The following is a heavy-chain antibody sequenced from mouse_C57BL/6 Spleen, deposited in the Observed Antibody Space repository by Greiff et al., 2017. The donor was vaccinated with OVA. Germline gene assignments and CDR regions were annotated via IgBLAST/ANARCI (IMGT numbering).Heavy chain of an antibody. CDR2: INPNNGGT. CDR3: ASMVTTWDYAMDY. D-gene: IGHD2-2*01. V-gene: IGHV1-26*01. Sequence: VQLQQSGPELVKPGASVKISCKASGYTFTDYYMNWVKQSHGKSLEWIGDINPNNGGTSYNQKFKGKATLTVDKSSSTAYMELRSLTSEDSAVYYCASMVTTWDYAMDYWGQGTSVTVSS. J-gene: IGHJ4*01. CDR1: GYTFTDYY.